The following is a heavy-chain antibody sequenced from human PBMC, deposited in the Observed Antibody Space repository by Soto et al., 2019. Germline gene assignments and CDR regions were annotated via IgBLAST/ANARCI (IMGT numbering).Heavy chain of an antibody. V-gene: IGHV3-30*18. CDR2: ISYDGSNK. J-gene: IGHJ4*02. D-gene: IGHD2-2*02. Sequence: QVQLVESGGGVVQPGRSLRLSCAASGFTFSSYGMHWVRQAPGKGLEWVAVISYDGSNKYYADSVKGRFTISRDNSKNTLYLQMNSLRAEDTAVYYCAKFEIVVVPAAISEQQLVLWGQGTLVTVSS. CDR3: AKFEIVVVPAAISEQQLVL. CDR1: GFTFSSYG.